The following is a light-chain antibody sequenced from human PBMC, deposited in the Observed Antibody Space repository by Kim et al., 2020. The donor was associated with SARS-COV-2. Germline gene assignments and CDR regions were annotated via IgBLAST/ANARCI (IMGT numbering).Light chain of an antibody. CDR2: EVT. CDR3: SSYAGSNNYV. V-gene: IGLV2-8*01. CDR1: SSEIGGYKY. J-gene: IGLJ1*01. Sequence: GQSVNITWTGTSSEIGGYKYVYWYQQQPGKAPKLVIDEVTKRHSGVPDRFSGSKSGNTAYLNVSGLRDEDEADYYCSSYAGSNNYVYGIGTKVTVL.